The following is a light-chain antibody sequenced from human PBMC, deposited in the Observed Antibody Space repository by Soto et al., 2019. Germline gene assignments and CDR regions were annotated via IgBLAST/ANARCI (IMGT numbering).Light chain of an antibody. CDR1: QDIDNS. Sequence: IQLTQSPSSLSASVGETVTITCRASQDIDNSLNWYQHKPGKAPKLLVYAVSFLETGVPSSFSGRGSGTFFSLTINSLQSDDFATYYCQQHDGRPTMTFGQGTRLDSK. CDR3: QQHDGRPTMT. CDR2: AVS. J-gene: IGKJ5*01. V-gene: IGKV1-33*01.